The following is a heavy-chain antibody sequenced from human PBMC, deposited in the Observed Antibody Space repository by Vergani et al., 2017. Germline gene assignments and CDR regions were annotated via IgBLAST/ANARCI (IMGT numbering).Heavy chain of an antibody. CDR3: TRGQQLRNAFDI. J-gene: IGHJ3*02. Sequence: QVQLQQSGPGLVKPWQTLSLTCAISGDSFSSNSAAWNWIRQSPSRGLEWRGRTYYRSKWYNDYAVFVKSRITINPVTSKNKFTLQLNSVTPEDTAVYYCTRGQQLRNAFDIWGQGTMVTVSS. V-gene: IGHV6-1*01. D-gene: IGHD6-13*01. CDR2: TYYRSKWYN. CDR1: GDSFSSNSAA.